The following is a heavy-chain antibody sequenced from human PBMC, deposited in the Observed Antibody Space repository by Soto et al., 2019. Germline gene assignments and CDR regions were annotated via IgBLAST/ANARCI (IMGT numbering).Heavy chain of an antibody. CDR2: ISGSGGST. J-gene: IGHJ4*02. D-gene: IGHD1-1*01. Sequence: PGGSLRLSCAASGFTFSSYAMSWVRQAPGKGLEWVSAISGSGGSTYYADSVKGRFTISRDNSKNTLYLQMNSLRAEEAAVYYCAKALGSLEYYYFDYWGQGTLVTVSS. V-gene: IGHV3-23*01. CDR3: AKALGSLEYYYFDY. CDR1: GFTFSSYA.